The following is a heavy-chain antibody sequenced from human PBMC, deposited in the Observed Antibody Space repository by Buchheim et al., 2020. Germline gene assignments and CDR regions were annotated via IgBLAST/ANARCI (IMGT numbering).Heavy chain of an antibody. Sequence: QVQLQESGPGLVKPSQTLSLTCTVSGGSISSGGYYWSWIRQHPGKGLEWIGYIYYSGSTYYNPSLKIRVTISVDTSKNQFSLKLSSVTAADTAVYYCARDSGYSGYEHFNYYYYYGMDVWGQGTT. CDR2: IYYSGST. J-gene: IGHJ6*02. V-gene: IGHV4-31*03. CDR3: ARDSGYSGYEHFNYYYYYGMDV. CDR1: GGSISSGGYY. D-gene: IGHD5-12*01.